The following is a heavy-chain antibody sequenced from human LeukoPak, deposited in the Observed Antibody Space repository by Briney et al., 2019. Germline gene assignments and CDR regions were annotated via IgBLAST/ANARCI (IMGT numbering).Heavy chain of an antibody. V-gene: IGHV1-69*05. CDR3: ASGTVAGTIDY. D-gene: IGHD6-19*01. Sequence: SVKVSCKASGGTFSSYAISWVRQAPGQGLEWKGGIIPIFGTANYAQKFQGRVTITTDESTSTAYMELSSLRSEDTAVYYCASGTVAGTIDYWGQGTLVTVSS. CDR1: GGTFSSYA. CDR2: IIPIFGTA. J-gene: IGHJ4*02.